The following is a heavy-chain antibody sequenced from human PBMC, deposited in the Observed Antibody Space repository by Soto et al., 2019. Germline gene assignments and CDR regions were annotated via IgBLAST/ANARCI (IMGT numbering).Heavy chain of an antibody. CDR1: GFTFSSYA. Sequence: GGSLRLSCAASGFTFSSYAMSWVRQAPGKGLEWVSAISGSGGSTYYADSVKGRFTISRDNSKNTLYLQMNSLRAEDTAVYYCAKDVYSSSWSTFYYFDYWGQGTLVTVSS. D-gene: IGHD6-13*01. V-gene: IGHV3-23*01. CDR2: ISGSGGST. J-gene: IGHJ4*02. CDR3: AKDVYSSSWSTFYYFDY.